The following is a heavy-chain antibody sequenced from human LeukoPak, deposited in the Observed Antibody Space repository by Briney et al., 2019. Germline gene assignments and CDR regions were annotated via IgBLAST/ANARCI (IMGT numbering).Heavy chain of an antibody. J-gene: IGHJ4*02. CDR1: GGTFSSYA. D-gene: IGHD3-22*01. CDR2: IIPIFGTA. Sequence: SVKVSCKASGGTFSSYAISWVRQAPGQGLEWMGRIIPIFGTANYAQKFQGRVTITTDESTSTAYMELSSLRSEDTAVYYCARVVVYYSSGYYQRDDYWGQGTLVTVSS. CDR3: ARVVVYYSSGYYQRDDY. V-gene: IGHV1-69*05.